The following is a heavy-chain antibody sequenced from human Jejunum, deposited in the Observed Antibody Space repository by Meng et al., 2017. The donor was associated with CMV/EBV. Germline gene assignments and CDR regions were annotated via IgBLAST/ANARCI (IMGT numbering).Heavy chain of an antibody. CDR1: GFHCSSYG. CDR3: ARGGGGMFDY. D-gene: IGHD1-1*01. CDR2: ISSDERYI. J-gene: IGHJ4*02. V-gene: IGHV3-30*02. Sequence: CAESGFHCSSYGIHWVRQAPGKGLELVASISSDERYIFYADSVKGQFTISRDNSKSSLYLLMNSLRTDDTAIYYCARGGGGMFDYWGQGTLVTVSS.